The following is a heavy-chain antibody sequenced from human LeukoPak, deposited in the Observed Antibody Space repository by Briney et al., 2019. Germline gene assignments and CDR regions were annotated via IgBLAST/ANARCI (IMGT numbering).Heavy chain of an antibody. J-gene: IGHJ6*03. CDR3: ARALPRSIAARYYYYYYMDV. D-gene: IGHD6-6*01. CDR1: GFTFSSYS. CDR2: ISSSSYI. Sequence: GGSLRLSCAASGFTFSSYSMNWVRQAPGKGLEWVSSISSSSYIYYADSVKGRFTISRDNAKNSLYLQMNSLRAEDTAVYYCARALPRSIAARYYYYYYMDVWGKGTTVTVSS. V-gene: IGHV3-21*01.